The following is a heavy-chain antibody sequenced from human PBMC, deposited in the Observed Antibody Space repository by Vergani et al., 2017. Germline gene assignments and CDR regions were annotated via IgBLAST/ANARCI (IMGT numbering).Heavy chain of an antibody. Sequence: QVQLVQSGAEVKKPGASVKVSCRASGYTFTSYYIHWVRQAPGQGLEWMGGIIPIFGTANYAQKFQGRVTITADKSTSTAYMELSSLRSEDTAVYYWAVAGPHCTNGVCYDNYYYYYYMDVWGKGTTVTVSS. CDR3: AVAGPHCTNGVCYDNYYYYYYMDV. J-gene: IGHJ6*03. CDR2: IIPIFGTA. D-gene: IGHD2-8*01. CDR1: GYTFTSYY. V-gene: IGHV1-69*06.